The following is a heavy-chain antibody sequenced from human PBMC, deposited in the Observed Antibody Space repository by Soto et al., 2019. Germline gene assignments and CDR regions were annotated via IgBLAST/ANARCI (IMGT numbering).Heavy chain of an antibody. CDR3: ARDRAGSGKPYWYFDL. J-gene: IGHJ2*01. D-gene: IGHD2-15*01. V-gene: IGHV3-30-3*01. CDR1: GFTFSSYA. CDR2: ISYDGSNK. Sequence: ESGGGVVQPGRSLRLSCAASGFTFSSYAMHWVRQAPGKGLEWVAVISYDGSNKYYADSVKGRFTISRDNSKNTLYLQMNSLRAEDTAVYYCARDRAGSGKPYWYFDLWGRGTLVAVSS.